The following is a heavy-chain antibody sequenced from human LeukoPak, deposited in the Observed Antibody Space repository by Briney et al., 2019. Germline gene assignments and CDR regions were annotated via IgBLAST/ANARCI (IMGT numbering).Heavy chain of an antibody. J-gene: IGHJ4*02. CDR1: GFPFSSYW. Sequence: GGSLRLSCAASGFPFSSYWMHWVRQAPRKGLVWVSRIHSGGSSTSYADSVQGRFTISRDNAQNTLFLQMNSLRAEDTAVYYCARGYINCVDYWGQETLVTVSS. CDR2: IHSGGSST. CDR3: ARGYINCVDY. V-gene: IGHV3-74*01. D-gene: IGHD1-14*01.